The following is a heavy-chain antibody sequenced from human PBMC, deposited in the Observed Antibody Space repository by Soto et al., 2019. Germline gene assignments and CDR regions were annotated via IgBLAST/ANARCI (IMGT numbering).Heavy chain of an antibody. D-gene: IGHD5-12*01. Sequence: SETLSLTCAVSGYSISSGYYWGWIRQPPGKGLEWIGSIYHSGSTFYNPSLKSRVTISVDTSKNQFSLKLNSVTAADTAMYYCARPARQDTVAGDYWGQGTLVTVSS. V-gene: IGHV4-38-2*01. CDR1: GYSISSGYY. CDR2: IYHSGST. CDR3: ARPARQDTVAGDY. J-gene: IGHJ4*02.